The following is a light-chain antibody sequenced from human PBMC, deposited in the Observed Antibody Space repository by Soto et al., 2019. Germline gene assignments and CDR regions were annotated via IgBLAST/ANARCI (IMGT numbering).Light chain of an antibody. CDR3: QHYNNWWT. CDR2: GAS. CDR1: QSVSSN. V-gene: IGKV3-15*01. Sequence: EIVMTQSPATLSVSPGERANLSCRASQSVSSNLAWYQQKPGQAPRLHIYGASTRATGIPARFSGSGSGTEFTLTISSLQSEDFAVYYCQHYNNWWTFGQGTKVEIK. J-gene: IGKJ1*01.